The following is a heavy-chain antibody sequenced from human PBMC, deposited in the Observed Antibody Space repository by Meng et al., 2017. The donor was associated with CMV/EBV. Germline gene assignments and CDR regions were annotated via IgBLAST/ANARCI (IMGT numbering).Heavy chain of an antibody. Sequence: GSLRLSCAASGFTVSSNYMSWVRQAPGKGLEWIGSIYYSGSTYYNPSLKSRVTISVDTSKNQFSLKLSSVTAADTAVYYCARYPPKELELQGFDPWGQGTLVTVSS. V-gene: IGHV4-39*07. CDR3: ARYPPKELELQGFDP. CDR2: IYYSGST. D-gene: IGHD1-7*01. CDR1: GFTVSSNY. J-gene: IGHJ5*02.